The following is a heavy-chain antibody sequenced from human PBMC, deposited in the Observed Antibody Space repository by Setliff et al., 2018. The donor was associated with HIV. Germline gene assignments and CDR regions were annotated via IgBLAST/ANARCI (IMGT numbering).Heavy chain of an antibody. CDR2: IYHTGKT. D-gene: IGHD2-15*01. V-gene: IGHV4-39*01. CDR1: GGSVSTSSYS. Sequence: LSLTCTVSGGSVSTSSYSWGWIRQPPEKGLEWIGTIYHTGKTYYNSSLNSRVTIAVDTSKDQFSLNLSTVTAADTAVYYCGRVAGYCAPSRCYGYNAFDIWGPGTMVTV. J-gene: IGHJ3*02. CDR3: GRVAGYCAPSRCYGYNAFDI.